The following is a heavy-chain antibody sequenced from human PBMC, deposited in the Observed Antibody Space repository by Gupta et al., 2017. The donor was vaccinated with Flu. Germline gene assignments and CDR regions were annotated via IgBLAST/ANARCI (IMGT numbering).Heavy chain of an antibody. CDR3: ARLGSNTYYDFWNGYYAY. J-gene: IGHJ4*02. CDR2: IYSGGST. V-gene: IGHV3-53*01. Sequence: EVQLVESGGGLIQPGGSLRLSCAASGFTVISNYMSWVRQAPGKGLEWVSVIYSGGSTYYADSVKGRFTISRDNSKNTLYLQMNSLRAEDTAVYYCARLGSNTYYDFWNGYYAYWGQGTLVTVSS. D-gene: IGHD3-3*01. CDR1: GFTVISNY.